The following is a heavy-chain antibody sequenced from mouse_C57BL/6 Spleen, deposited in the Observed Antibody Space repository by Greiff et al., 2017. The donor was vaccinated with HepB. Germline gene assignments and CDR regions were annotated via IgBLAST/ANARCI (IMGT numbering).Heavy chain of an antibody. CDR1: GYTFTSYW. J-gene: IGHJ3*01. CDR3: ARGGGNYEVGFAY. CDR2: IYPGSGST. V-gene: IGHV1-55*01. Sequence: VQLQQSGAELVKPGASVKMSCKASGYTFTSYWITWVKQRPGQGLEWIGDIYPGSGSTNYNEKFKSKATLTVDTSSSTAYMQLSSLTSEDSAVYYCARGGGNYEVGFAYWGQGTLVTVSA. D-gene: IGHD2-1*01.